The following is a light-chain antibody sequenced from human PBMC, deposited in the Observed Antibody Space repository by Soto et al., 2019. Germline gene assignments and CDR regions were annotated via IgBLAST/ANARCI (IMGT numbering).Light chain of an antibody. CDR2: KAS. J-gene: IGKJ1*01. CDR3: QHYNSYRA. Sequence: DIQMTQSPSTLSASVGDRVTITCRASQSIATWLAWHQQKPGQVPKLLISKASSLESGVPSRFSGGGSGIICTLTIIGLQPDDSSTYYWQHYNSYRAFGQVTKVEIK. CDR1: QSIATW. V-gene: IGKV1-5*03.